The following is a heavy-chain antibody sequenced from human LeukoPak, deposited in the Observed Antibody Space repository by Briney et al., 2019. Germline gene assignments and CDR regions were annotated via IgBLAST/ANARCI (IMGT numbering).Heavy chain of an antibody. CDR3: ARAGGSFDAFDI. V-gene: IGHV1-46*01. J-gene: IGHJ3*02. CDR2: INPSGGST. Sequence: XGXEXMGIINPSGGSTSYAQKFQGRATMTRDTSTSTVYMELRSLRSEDTAVYFCARAGGSFDAFDIWGEGTMVTVYS. D-gene: IGHD2-15*01.